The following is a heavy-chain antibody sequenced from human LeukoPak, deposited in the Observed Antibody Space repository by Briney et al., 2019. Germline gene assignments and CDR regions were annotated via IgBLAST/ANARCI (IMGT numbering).Heavy chain of an antibody. D-gene: IGHD1-1*01. CDR3: ARGRTTFDY. J-gene: IGHJ4*02. V-gene: IGHV4-30-4*08. Sequence: SETLSLTCTVSGGSISSSSYYWGWIRQPPGKGLEWIGYIYYSGGTYYNPSLKSRLTISVDTSKNQFSLKLSSVTAADTVVYYCARGRTTFDYWGQGTLVTVSS. CDR2: IYYSGGT. CDR1: GGSISSSSYY.